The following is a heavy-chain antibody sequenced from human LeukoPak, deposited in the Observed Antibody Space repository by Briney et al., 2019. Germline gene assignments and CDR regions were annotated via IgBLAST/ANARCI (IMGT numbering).Heavy chain of an antibody. CDR1: GFTFSSYA. V-gene: IGHV3-23*01. J-gene: IGHJ4*02. CDR2: ISNSGGST. D-gene: IGHD6-6*01. Sequence: GGSLRLSCAASGFTFSSYAMNWVRQAPGKGLEWVSGISNSGGSTYYADSVKGRFTISRDNSKDTLYLQMNSLRAEDTAVYYCAKETSSSFDYWGQGTLVTVSS. CDR3: AKETSSSFDY.